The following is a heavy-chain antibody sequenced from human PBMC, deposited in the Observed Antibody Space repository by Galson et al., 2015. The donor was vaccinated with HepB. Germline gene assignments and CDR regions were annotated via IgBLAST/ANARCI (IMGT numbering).Heavy chain of an antibody. V-gene: IGHV3-21*01. CDR3: AREVGYDFWSGYQSGGAFDI. J-gene: IGHJ3*02. D-gene: IGHD3-3*01. Sequence: SLRLSCAASAFTFSSYSMNWVRQAPGKGLEWVSSISSSSSYIYYADSVKGRFTISRDNAKNSLYLQMNSLRAEDTAVYYCAREVGYDFWSGYQSGGAFDIWGQGTMVTVSS. CDR1: AFTFSSYS. CDR2: ISSSSSYI.